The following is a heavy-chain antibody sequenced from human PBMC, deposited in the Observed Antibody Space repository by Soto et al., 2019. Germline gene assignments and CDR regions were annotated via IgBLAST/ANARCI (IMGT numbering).Heavy chain of an antibody. CDR3: AHCSYHFWSGYYPPYFDL. D-gene: IGHD3-3*01. CDR2: IYWNDDK. CDR1: GFSLSTSGVG. J-gene: IGHJ5*02. Sequence: SGPTLVNPTQTLTLTCTFSGFSLSTSGVGVGWIRQPPGKALEWLALIYWNDDKRYSPSLKSRLTITKDTSKNQVVLTMTNMDPVDTATYYCAHCSYHFWSGYYPPYFDLWGQGTLVTVYS. V-gene: IGHV2-5*01.